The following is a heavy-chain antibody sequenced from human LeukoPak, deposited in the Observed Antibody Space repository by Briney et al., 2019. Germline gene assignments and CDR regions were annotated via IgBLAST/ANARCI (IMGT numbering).Heavy chain of an antibody. CDR3: AKDTMAAAYYFDY. D-gene: IGHD5-24*01. J-gene: IGHJ4*02. CDR2: IRYDGSNK. V-gene: IGHV3-30*02. CDR1: GFTFGSYG. Sequence: PGGSLRLSCAASGFTFGSYGMHWVRQAPGKGLERVAFIRYDGSNKYYADSVKGRFTISRDNSKNTLYLQMNSLRAEDTAVYYCAKDTMAAAYYFDYWGQGTLVTVSS.